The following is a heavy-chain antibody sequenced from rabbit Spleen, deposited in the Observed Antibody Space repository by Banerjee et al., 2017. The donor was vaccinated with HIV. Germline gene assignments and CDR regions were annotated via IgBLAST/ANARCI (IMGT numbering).Heavy chain of an antibody. Sequence: QQQLEESGGGLVKPGGTLTLTCTASGFSHSSNFYICWVRQAPGKGLEWVACIYAGTSATIYYASWATDRFTISKTSSTTVTLRMTSLTAADTATYFCARDLAGVIGWNFYLWGQGTLVTVS. CDR2: IYAGTSATI. J-gene: IGHJ4*01. CDR1: GFSHSSNFY. V-gene: IGHV1S45*01. CDR3: ARDLAGVIGWNFYL. D-gene: IGHD4-1*01.